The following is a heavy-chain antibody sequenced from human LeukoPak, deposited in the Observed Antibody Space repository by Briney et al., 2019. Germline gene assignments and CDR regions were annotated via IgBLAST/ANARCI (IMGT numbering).Heavy chain of an antibody. CDR3: ALGGPVVPAAIPEYNWFDP. D-gene: IGHD2-2*02. Sequence: SVKVSCKASGGTFISYAISWVRQAPGQGLEWMGGIIPIFGTANYAQKFQGRVTITTDESTSTAYMELSSLRSEDTAVYYCALGGPVVPAAIPEYNWFDPWGQGTLVTVSS. CDR1: GGTFISYA. V-gene: IGHV1-69*05. J-gene: IGHJ5*02. CDR2: IIPIFGTA.